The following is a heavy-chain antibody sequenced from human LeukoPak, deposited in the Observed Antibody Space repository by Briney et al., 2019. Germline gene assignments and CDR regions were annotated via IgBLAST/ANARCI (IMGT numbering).Heavy chain of an antibody. Sequence: SVKVSCKASGGTFSSYAISWVRQAPGQGLEWMGGIIPIFGTANYAQKFQGRVTIIADESTSTAYMELSSLRSEDTAVYYCARELCYFDSSGYCPPYFDYWGQGTLVTVSS. CDR1: GGTFSSYA. V-gene: IGHV1-69*01. CDR2: IIPIFGTA. D-gene: IGHD3-22*01. CDR3: ARELCYFDSSGYCPPYFDY. J-gene: IGHJ4*02.